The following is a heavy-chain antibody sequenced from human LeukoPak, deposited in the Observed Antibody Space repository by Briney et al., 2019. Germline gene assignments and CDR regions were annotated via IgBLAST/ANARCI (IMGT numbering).Heavy chain of an antibody. Sequence: PGGSLRLSCAASGFTFDDYAMHWVRQAPGKGLEWVSGISWNSGSIGYADSVKGRFTISRDNAKNSLYLQMNSLRAEDTALYYCAKVLHYYDSSGSFDYWGQGTLVTVSS. V-gene: IGHV3-9*01. CDR3: AKVLHYYDSSGSFDY. CDR2: ISWNSGSI. CDR1: GFTFDDYA. D-gene: IGHD3-22*01. J-gene: IGHJ4*02.